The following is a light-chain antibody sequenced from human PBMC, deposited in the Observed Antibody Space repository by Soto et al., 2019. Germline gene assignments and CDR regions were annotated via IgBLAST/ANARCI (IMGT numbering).Light chain of an antibody. J-gene: IGKJ2*01. Sequence: EIVLTQSPATLSLSPGERATLSCRASQSVSSYLAWYQQKPGQAPRLLIYDASNRATGIPARFSGSGSATDFTLTISSLEPEDFAVYYCQQRSNWPWTFGQGTKLEIK. CDR1: QSVSSY. CDR2: DAS. V-gene: IGKV3-11*01. CDR3: QQRSNWPWT.